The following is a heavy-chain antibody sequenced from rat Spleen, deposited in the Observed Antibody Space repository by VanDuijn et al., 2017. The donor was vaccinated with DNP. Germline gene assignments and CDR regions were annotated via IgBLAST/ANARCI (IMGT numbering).Heavy chain of an antibody. CDR3: ARQGNNFGYFDY. Sequence: EVQLVESGGGLVQPGRSMKLSCAASGFTFSDYNMAWVRQTPKKGLEWVATISTGGGTLYYRDSVKGRFTISRDDAKSTLYLQMDSLRSEDTATYYCARQGNNFGYFDYWGQGVMVTVSS. J-gene: IGHJ2*01. CDR1: GFTFSDYN. CDR2: ISTGGGTL. V-gene: IGHV5-25*01. D-gene: IGHD1-10*01.